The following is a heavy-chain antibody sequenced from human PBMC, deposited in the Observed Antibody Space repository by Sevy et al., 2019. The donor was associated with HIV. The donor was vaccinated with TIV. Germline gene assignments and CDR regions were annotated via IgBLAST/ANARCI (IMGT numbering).Heavy chain of an antibody. CDR2: ISSSSSYI. J-gene: IGHJ4*02. CDR3: ARGGCTSSSCYLFDY. D-gene: IGHD2-2*01. CDR1: GFTFSSYT. Sequence: GGSLRLSCVASGFTFSSYTMNWVRQAPGKGLEWVSSISSSSSYIFYADSVKGRFTISRDNAKNSLYLQMNSLRDEDTAVYYCARGGCTSSSCYLFDYWGPGTLVTVSS. V-gene: IGHV3-21*01.